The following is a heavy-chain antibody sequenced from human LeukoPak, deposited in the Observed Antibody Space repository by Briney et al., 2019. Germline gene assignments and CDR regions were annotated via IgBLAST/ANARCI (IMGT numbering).Heavy chain of an antibody. V-gene: IGHV4-61*01. Sequence: SETLSLTCTVSGGSVSSGSYYWSWIRQPPGKGLEWIGYIYYSGSTNYNPSLKSRVTISVDTSKNQFSLELSSVTAADTAVYYCARIQWLVRFDYWGQGTLVTVSS. CDR2: IYYSGST. CDR1: GGSVSSGSYY. D-gene: IGHD6-19*01. CDR3: ARIQWLVRFDY. J-gene: IGHJ4*02.